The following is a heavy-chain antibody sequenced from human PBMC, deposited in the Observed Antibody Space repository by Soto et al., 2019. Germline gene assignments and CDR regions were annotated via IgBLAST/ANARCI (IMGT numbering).Heavy chain of an antibody. Sequence: SETLSLTCTVSGGSISDSNYYWGWIRQPPGKGLEWFGIIYYGGSTYYNTSLKSRVTISVDTSKNQFSLKLSSVTAADTAVYYCARQLYYYDSAAFDPWGQGTLVTVSS. D-gene: IGHD3-22*01. CDR1: GGSISDSNYY. CDR3: ARQLYYYDSAAFDP. V-gene: IGHV4-39*01. J-gene: IGHJ5*02. CDR2: IYYGGST.